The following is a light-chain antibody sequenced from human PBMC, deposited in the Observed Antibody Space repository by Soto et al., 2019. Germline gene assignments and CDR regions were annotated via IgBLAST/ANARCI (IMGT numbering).Light chain of an antibody. J-gene: IGKJ2*01. CDR1: QSLSSY. CDR2: DAS. V-gene: IGKV3-11*01. CDR3: QQRSNWPT. Sequence: EIVLTQSPATLSLSPGERATLSCRASQSLSSYLAWYQQKPGQAPRLLIYDASNRAAGIPARFSGSGSGTDFTLSISSLEPGDFAVYYCQQRSNWPTCGQGTKLEI.